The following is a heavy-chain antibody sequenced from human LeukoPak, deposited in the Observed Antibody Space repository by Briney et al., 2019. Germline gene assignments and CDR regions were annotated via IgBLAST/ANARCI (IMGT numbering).Heavy chain of an antibody. Sequence: PSETLSLTCTVSGGSISSSSYYWGWIRQPPGKGLEWIGSIYYSGSTYYNPSLKSRVTISVDTSRNQFSLKLSSVTAADTAVYYCARGGGIADYWGQGTLATVSS. J-gene: IGHJ4*02. CDR2: IYYSGST. CDR1: GGSISSSSYY. V-gene: IGHV4-39*01. CDR3: ARGGGIADY. D-gene: IGHD6-13*01.